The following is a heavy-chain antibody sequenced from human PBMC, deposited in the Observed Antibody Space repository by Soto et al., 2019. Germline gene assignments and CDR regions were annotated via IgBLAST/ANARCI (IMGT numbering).Heavy chain of an antibody. CDR3: ARGPPLLWFGELLPIDY. V-gene: IGHV1-3*01. CDR1: GYTFTSYA. D-gene: IGHD3-10*01. CDR2: INAGNGNT. Sequence: QVQLVQSGAEVKKPGASVKVPCKASGYTFTSYAMHWVRQAPGQRLEWMGWINAGNGNTKYSQKFQGRVTITRDTSASTAYMELSSLRSEDTAVYYCARGPPLLWFGELLPIDYWGQGTLVTVSS. J-gene: IGHJ4*02.